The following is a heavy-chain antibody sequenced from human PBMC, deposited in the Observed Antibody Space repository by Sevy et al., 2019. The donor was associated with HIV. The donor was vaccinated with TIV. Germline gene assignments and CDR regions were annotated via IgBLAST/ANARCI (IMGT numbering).Heavy chain of an antibody. CDR2: MNPNSGNT. Sequence: ASVKVSCKASGYTFTSYDINWVRQATGQGLEWMGWMNPNSGNTGYAQKFQGRVIMTRNTSITTAYMELSSLKSEDTAVYYCAKGYYGFWSGYYYGMDVWGQGTTVTVS. J-gene: IGHJ6*02. CDR1: GYTFTSYD. V-gene: IGHV1-8*01. D-gene: IGHD3-3*01. CDR3: AKGYYGFWSGYYYGMDV.